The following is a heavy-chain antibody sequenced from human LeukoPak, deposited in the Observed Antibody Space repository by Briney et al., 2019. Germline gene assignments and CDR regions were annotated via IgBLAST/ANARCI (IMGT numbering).Heavy chain of an antibody. CDR1: GYTFTGYY. V-gene: IGHV1-2*02. Sequence: ASVKVSCKASGYTFTGYYMHWVRQAPGQRLEWMGWINPNSGGTNYARKFQGRVTMTRDTSISTAYMELSRLRSDDTAVYYCARATRRSGIAVTGGWFDPWGQGTLVTVSS. CDR2: INPNSGGT. D-gene: IGHD6-19*01. J-gene: IGHJ5*02. CDR3: ARATRRSGIAVTGGWFDP.